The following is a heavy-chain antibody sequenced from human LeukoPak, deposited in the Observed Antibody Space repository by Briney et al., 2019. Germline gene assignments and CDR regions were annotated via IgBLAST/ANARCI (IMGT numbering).Heavy chain of an antibody. Sequence: GRSLRLSCAASGFTFSSYGMHWVRQAPGKGLEWVAVIWYDGSNKYYADSAKGRFTISRDNSKNTLYLQMNSLRAEDTAVYYCARSGDIVVVPAANHYYGMDVWGKGTTVTVSS. CDR3: ARSGDIVVVPAANHYYGMDV. CDR2: IWYDGSNK. V-gene: IGHV3-33*01. D-gene: IGHD2-2*01. CDR1: GFTFSSYG. J-gene: IGHJ6*04.